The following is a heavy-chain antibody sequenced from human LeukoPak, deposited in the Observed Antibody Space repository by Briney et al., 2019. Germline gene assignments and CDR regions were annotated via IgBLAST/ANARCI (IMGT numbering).Heavy chain of an antibody. V-gene: IGHV4-34*01. Sequence: SETLSLTCAVYGGSFSGYYWGWIRQPPGKGLEWIGEINHSGSTNYNPSLKSRVTISVDTSKNQFSLKLSSVTAADTAVYYCARARGYSYTIYFDYWGQGTLVTVSS. D-gene: IGHD5-18*01. J-gene: IGHJ4*02. CDR2: INHSGST. CDR3: ARARGYSYTIYFDY. CDR1: GGSFSGYY.